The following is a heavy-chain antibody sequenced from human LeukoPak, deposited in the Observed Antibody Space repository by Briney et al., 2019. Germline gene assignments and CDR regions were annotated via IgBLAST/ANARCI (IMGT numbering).Heavy chain of an antibody. D-gene: IGHD4-23*01. CDR3: ARGRDYGGTGYYYYGMDV. J-gene: IGHJ6*02. V-gene: IGHV5-51*01. CDR2: IYPGDFDT. Sequence: GESLKISCKGSGYSFTSYWIGWVRQMPGKGLEWMGIIYPGDFDTRYSPSFQGQVTISADKSISTAYLQWGSLKASDTAMYYCARGRDYGGTGYYYYGMDVWGQGTTVTVSS. CDR1: GYSFTSYW.